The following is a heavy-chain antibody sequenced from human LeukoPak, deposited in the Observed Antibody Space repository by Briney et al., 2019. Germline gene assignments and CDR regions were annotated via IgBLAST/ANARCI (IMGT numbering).Heavy chain of an antibody. CDR2: ISSGGSNK. J-gene: IGHJ4*02. D-gene: IGHD5-18*01. CDR1: GFIFSNYE. Sequence: PGGSLRLSCAASGFIFSNYEMNWVRQGPGKGLEWVSYISSGGSNKYSADSVKGRSTISRDNVKNSLYLQMNSLRAEDTAVYYCARGRGAYIYGVFDYWGQGTLVTVSS. V-gene: IGHV3-48*03. CDR3: ARGRGAYIYGVFDY.